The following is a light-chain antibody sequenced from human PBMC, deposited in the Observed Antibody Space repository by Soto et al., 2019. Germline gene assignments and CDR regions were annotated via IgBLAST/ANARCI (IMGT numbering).Light chain of an antibody. Sequence: EIVMTQSPVTLSVSLGERATLSCRASQRVSSNVAWYQQKPGQAPRLLIYGASTRATGIPARFSGSGSETEFTLTISSLQSEDVAVYYCQQYNNWPPYTFGQGTKVDIK. V-gene: IGKV3-15*01. CDR2: GAS. J-gene: IGKJ2*01. CDR1: QRVSSN. CDR3: QQYNNWPPYT.